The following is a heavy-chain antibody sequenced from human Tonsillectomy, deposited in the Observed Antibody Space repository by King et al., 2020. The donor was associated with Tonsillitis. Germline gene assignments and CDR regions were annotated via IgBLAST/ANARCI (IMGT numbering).Heavy chain of an antibody. CDR2: FESLADSGTI. D-gene: IGHD4-23*01. V-gene: IGHV3-15*04. CDR3: AASLELPTHWYFDL. CDR1: GFTFSQAW. J-gene: IGHJ2*01. Sequence: EVQLVESGGGLVKPGGSLRLSCVASGFTFSQAWMNWVRQAPGKGPEWIGRFESLADSGTIDYAAPVKGRFTISRDDSKNTFYLHMTSLKSDDTAVYYCAASLELPTHWYFDLWGRGTLVSVSS.